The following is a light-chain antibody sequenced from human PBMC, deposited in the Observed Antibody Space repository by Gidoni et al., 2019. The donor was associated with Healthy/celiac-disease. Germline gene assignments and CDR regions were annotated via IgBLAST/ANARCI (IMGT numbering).Light chain of an antibody. CDR1: SSDVGTYNL. Sequence: QSALTQPASVSGSPGQSITISCTGTSSDVGTYNLVSRYQQHPGKAPKLMIYEVNKRPSGVSNRFSGSKSGNTASLTISGLQAEDEADYYCCSYAGSSTLVFGGGTKLTVL. CDR2: EVN. CDR3: CSYAGSSTLV. V-gene: IGLV2-23*02. J-gene: IGLJ2*01.